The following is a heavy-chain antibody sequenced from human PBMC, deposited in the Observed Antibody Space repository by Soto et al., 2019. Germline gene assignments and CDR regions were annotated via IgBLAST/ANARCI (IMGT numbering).Heavy chain of an antibody. CDR1: GGSISSYY. J-gene: IGHJ5*02. Sequence: SETLSLTCTVSGGSISSYYWSWIRQPPGKGLEWIGYIYYSGSTNYNPSLKSRVTISVDTSKNQFSLKLSSVTAADTAVYYCARDNPYYYDSSGYSLPGYHWFDPWGQGTLVTVSS. CDR2: IYYSGST. D-gene: IGHD3-22*01. CDR3: ARDNPYYYDSSGYSLPGYHWFDP. V-gene: IGHV4-59*01.